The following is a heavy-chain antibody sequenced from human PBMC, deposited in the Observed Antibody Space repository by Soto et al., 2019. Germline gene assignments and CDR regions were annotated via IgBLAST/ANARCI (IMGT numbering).Heavy chain of an antibody. Sequence: ASVKVSCKASGYTFTDFYMHWVRQAPGQGLEWMGRINPSGGSTSYAQKFQGRVTITTDKSTSTAYMELSSLISEDTAVYYCARGTTVTHYYGMDVWGQGTTVTVSS. CDR3: ARGTTVTHYYGMDV. D-gene: IGHD4-17*01. CDR1: GYTFTDFY. V-gene: IGHV1-46*01. J-gene: IGHJ6*02. CDR2: INPSGGST.